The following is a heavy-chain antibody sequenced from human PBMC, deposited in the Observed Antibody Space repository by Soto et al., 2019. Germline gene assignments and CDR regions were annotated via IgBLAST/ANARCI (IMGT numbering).Heavy chain of an antibody. V-gene: IGHV4-34*01. Sequence: SETLSRTCAVYGGSFSGYYWSCIRQPPGKGLEWIVEINHSGSNNYNPSLKSRVTISVDTSKNQFSLKLSSVTAADTAVYYCARGGAAVGTGYCYYGMAVWGKGTKVTV. CDR2: INHSGSN. CDR3: ARGGAAVGTGYCYYGMAV. J-gene: IGHJ6*04. CDR1: GGSFSGYY. D-gene: IGHD6-13*01.